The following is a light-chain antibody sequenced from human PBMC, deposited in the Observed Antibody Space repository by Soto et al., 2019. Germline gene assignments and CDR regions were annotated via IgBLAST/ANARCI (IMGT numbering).Light chain of an antibody. CDR3: QQRSKWPIT. V-gene: IGKV3-11*01. CDR1: QSVSTY. CDR2: DAS. J-gene: IGKJ5*01. Sequence: EIMMTQSPDTLSLSPGERATLSCRASQSVSTYLAWYQQKPGQAPRLFIYDASNRATGIPARFSGSGSGTDFTLTISSLEPEDFAVYYCQQRSKWPITFGQGTRLEI.